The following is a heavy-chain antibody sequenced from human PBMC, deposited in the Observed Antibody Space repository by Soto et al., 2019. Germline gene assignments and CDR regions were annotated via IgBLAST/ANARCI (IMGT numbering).Heavy chain of an antibody. J-gene: IGHJ6*02. Sequence: PGGSLRLSCAASGFTFSSYAMSWVRQAPGKGLEWVSAISGSGGSTYYADSVKGRFTISRDNSKNTLNLQMNSLRAEDTAVYYCAKDEDNSSGWYEDYYYYGMDVWGQGTTVTVSS. CDR3: AKDEDNSSGWYEDYYYYGMDV. CDR1: GFTFSSYA. CDR2: ISGSGGST. V-gene: IGHV3-23*01. D-gene: IGHD6-19*01.